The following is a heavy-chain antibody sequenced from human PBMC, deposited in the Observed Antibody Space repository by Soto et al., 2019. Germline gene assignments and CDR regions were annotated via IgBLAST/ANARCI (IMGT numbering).Heavy chain of an antibody. D-gene: IGHD2-8*01. Sequence: QGHLVQSEAEVKKSGASVKVSCKASGYTFTRYGIRWVRQAPGQGLAWRGWISGYNGDTNYAQKFQGRVSMTIDTSTTTAYMEWRSLTSDDTAGYYCAKNGQPPYYYYGLDVWGQGTKVTVAS. J-gene: IGHJ6*02. CDR3: AKNGQPPYYYYGLDV. CDR1: GYTFTRYG. V-gene: IGHV1-18*01. CDR2: ISGYNGDT.